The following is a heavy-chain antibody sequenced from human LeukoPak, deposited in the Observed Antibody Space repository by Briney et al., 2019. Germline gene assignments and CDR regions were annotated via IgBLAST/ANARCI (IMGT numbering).Heavy chain of an antibody. CDR1: GGSISSSSYY. CDR3: ARGGGVPAAHYYYYYYMDV. Sequence: SETLSLNCTVSGGSISSSSYYWGWIRQPPGKGLEWIGSIYYSGSTYYNPSLKSRVTISVDTSKNQFSLKLSSVTAADTAVYYCARGGGVPAAHYYYYYYMDVWGKGTTVTVSS. J-gene: IGHJ6*03. V-gene: IGHV4-39*07. D-gene: IGHD2-2*01. CDR2: IYYSGST.